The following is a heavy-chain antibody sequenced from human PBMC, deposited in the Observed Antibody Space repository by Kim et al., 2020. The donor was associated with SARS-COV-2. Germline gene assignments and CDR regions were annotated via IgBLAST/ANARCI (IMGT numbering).Heavy chain of an antibody. CDR2: IWYDGSNK. Sequence: GGSLRLSCAASGFTFSSYGMHWVRQAPGKGLEWVAVIWYDGSNKYYADSVKGRFTISRDNSKNTLYLQMNSLRAEDTAVYYCARDGARYSSGWQVDYWGQGTLVTVSS. D-gene: IGHD6-19*01. CDR1: GFTFSSYG. V-gene: IGHV3-33*01. CDR3: ARDGARYSSGWQVDY. J-gene: IGHJ4*02.